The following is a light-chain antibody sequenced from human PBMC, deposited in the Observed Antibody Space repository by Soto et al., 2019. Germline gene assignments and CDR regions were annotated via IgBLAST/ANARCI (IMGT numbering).Light chain of an antibody. CDR3: QQYYTTPFT. Sequence: DIVMTQSPDSLAVSLGERATINCKSSQSVLYSSKNKNYLAWYQQKPGQVPKLLIYWASTRESGVPDRFSGSGSGTDFTLTISSLQAEDVAVYYCQQYYTTPFTFGPGTKEDIK. J-gene: IGKJ3*01. CDR1: QSVLYSSKNKNY. CDR2: WAS. V-gene: IGKV4-1*01.